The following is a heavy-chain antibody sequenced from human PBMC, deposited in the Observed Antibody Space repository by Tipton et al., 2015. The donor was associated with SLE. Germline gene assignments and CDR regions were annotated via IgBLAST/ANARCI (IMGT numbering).Heavy chain of an antibody. D-gene: IGHD6-19*01. J-gene: IGHJ4*02. CDR3: VRGNGWLPAY. V-gene: IGHV3-7*01. CDR1: GFTFSSYA. Sequence: SLRLSCAASGFTFSSYAMSWVRQAPGKGPEWVANIKQDGSDKFYADSLKGRFTISRDNAKNSLHLEMNSLRTEDTGVYYCVRGNGWLPAYWGQGTLVTVSS. CDR2: IKQDGSDK.